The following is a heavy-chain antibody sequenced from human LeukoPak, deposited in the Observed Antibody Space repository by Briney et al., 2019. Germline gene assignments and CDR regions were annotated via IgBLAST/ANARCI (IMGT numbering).Heavy chain of an antibody. CDR1: GFTFSDYY. CDR3: ARGTIDVWYSSSLQSAFDI. V-gene: IGHV3-11*01. J-gene: IGHJ3*02. D-gene: IGHD6-13*01. Sequence: GGSLRLSCAASGFTFSDYYMSWIRQAPGKGLEWVSYISSSGSTIYYADSVKGRFTISRDNAKNSLYLQMNSLRAEDTAVYYCARGTIDVWYSSSLQSAFDIWGQGTMVTVSS. CDR2: ISSSGSTI.